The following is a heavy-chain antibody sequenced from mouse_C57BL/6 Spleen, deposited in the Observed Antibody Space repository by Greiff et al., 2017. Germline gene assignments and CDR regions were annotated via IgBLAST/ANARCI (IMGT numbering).Heavy chain of an antibody. CDR3: ARSDGSDWYFDV. Sequence: VQLQQSGAELAKPGASVKLSCKASGYTFTSYWMHWVKQRPGQGLEWIGYINPSSGYTKYNQKFKDKATLTADKSSSTAYMQLSRLTYEDAAVYDCARSDGSDWYFDVWGTGTTVTVSS. V-gene: IGHV1-7*01. D-gene: IGHD1-1*01. CDR1: GYTFTSYW. CDR2: INPSSGYT. J-gene: IGHJ1*03.